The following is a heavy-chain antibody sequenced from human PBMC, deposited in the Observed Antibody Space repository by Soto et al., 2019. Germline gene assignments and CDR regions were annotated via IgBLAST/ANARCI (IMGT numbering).Heavy chain of an antibody. J-gene: IGHJ4*02. CDR3: AKDSGGFCSTISCYYFDY. Sequence: GGSLRLSCGASGFTFSSYAMSWVLQAPGKGLEWVSAISGSGGNTYHADSVKGRFSISRDNSKNTLYLQMNSLRAEDTALYYCAKDSGGFCSTISCYYFDYWGQGTLVTVSS. CDR2: ISGSGGNT. CDR1: GFTFSSYA. D-gene: IGHD2-2*01. V-gene: IGHV3-23*01.